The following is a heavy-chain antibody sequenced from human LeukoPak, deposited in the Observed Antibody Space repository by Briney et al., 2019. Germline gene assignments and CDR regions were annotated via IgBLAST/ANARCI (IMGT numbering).Heavy chain of an antibody. V-gene: IGHV4-39*07. D-gene: IGHD3-10*01. CDR1: GGSIISSSYY. Sequence: SETLSLTCTVSGGSIISSSYYWGWIRQPPGKGLEWIGRIYYSGSTYYNPSLKSRATISVDTSKNRFSLKLSSGTTTDRAVYCCARDRGLWLGEFPFDYWGQGTLVTVSS. J-gene: IGHJ4*02. CDR3: ARDRGLWLGEFPFDY. CDR2: IYYSGST.